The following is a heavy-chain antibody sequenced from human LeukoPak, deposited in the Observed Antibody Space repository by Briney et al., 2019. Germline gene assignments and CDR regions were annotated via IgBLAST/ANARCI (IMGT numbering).Heavy chain of an antibody. J-gene: IGHJ5*02. CDR1: GGSFSGYY. V-gene: IGHV4-34*01. CDR2: IYYSGST. D-gene: IGHD3-22*01. Sequence: SETLSLTCAVYGGSFSGYYWSWIRQPPGKGLEWIGSIYYSGSTYYNPSLKSRVTISVDTSKNQFSLKLSSVTAADTAVYYCARDEYYYDSSGYYYNWFDPWGQGTLVTVSS. CDR3: ARDEYYYDSSGYYYNWFDP.